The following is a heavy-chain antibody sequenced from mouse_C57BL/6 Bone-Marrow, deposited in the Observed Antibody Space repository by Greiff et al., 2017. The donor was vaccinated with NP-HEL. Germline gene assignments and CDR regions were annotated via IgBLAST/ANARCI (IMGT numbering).Heavy chain of an antibody. Sequence: VQLVASWGCFLKPGGSLTLSCAASGFTFRIYAMSLFRPPPFNWLAWVATISDGGSYTYYPDNVKGRFTISRDNAKNNLYLQMSHLKSEDTAMYYCARDEITTVVPDYWGQGTTLTVSS. CDR2: ISDGGSYT. CDR1: GFTFRIYA. J-gene: IGHJ2*01. V-gene: IGHV5-4*01. D-gene: IGHD1-1*01. CDR3: ARDEITTVVPDY.